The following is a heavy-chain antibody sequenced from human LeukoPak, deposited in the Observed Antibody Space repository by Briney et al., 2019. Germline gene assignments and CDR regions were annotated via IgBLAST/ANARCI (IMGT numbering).Heavy chain of an antibody. V-gene: IGHV3-30*03. J-gene: IGHJ4*02. CDR2: ISYDGSNK. CDR1: GFTFSSYG. CDR3: ARNGYYYGSFDN. Sequence: PGGSLRLSCAASGFTFSSYGMHWVRQAPGKGLEWVAVISYDGSNKYYADSVKGRFTISRDNSKNTLYLQTDSLKSEDTALYYCARNGYYYGSFDNWGQGTLVTVSS. D-gene: IGHD3-22*01.